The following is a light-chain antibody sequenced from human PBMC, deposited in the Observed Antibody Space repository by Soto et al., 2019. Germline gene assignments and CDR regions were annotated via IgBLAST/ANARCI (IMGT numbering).Light chain of an antibody. CDR3: QQLGKSPLT. CDR2: GAN. J-gene: IGKJ4*01. Sequence: EMVLTQSPGTLSLSPGERATLSCRASQSVSSSYLAWYQQKPGQAPRLLIYGANYRATGISDRFSGGGSGTDFTLTISRLESDDFAVYYCQQLGKSPLTFGGGTKVE. CDR1: QSVSSSY. V-gene: IGKV3-20*01.